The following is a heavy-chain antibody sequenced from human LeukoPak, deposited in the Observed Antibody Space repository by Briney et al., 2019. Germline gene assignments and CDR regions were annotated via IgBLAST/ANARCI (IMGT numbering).Heavy chain of an antibody. Sequence: SGPTLVNPTETLTLTCTVSGFSLSNARMGVSWIRQPPGKGLEWIGYIYYIGSTNYNPSLKSRVTISVDTSKNQFSLKLSSVTAADTAVYYCARGHTAMVKSYFDYWGQGTLVTVSS. CDR2: IYYIGST. D-gene: IGHD5-18*01. CDR1: GFSLSNARMG. V-gene: IGHV4-61*01. J-gene: IGHJ4*02. CDR3: ARGHTAMVKSYFDY.